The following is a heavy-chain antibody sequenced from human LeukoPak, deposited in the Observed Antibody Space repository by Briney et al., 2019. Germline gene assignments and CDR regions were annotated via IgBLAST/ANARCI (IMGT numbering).Heavy chain of an antibody. V-gene: IGHV3-48*01. Sequence: GGSLRLSCAASGFTFSSYNMNWVRQAPGKGLEWVSYISGSSSTIYYADSVKGRFTISRDNAKNSLYLQMNSLRAEDTAVYYCARDRVSYDSTGYKHWGQGTLVTVSS. D-gene: IGHD3-22*01. CDR3: ARDRVSYDSTGYKH. CDR2: ISGSSSTI. CDR1: GFTFSSYN. J-gene: IGHJ4*02.